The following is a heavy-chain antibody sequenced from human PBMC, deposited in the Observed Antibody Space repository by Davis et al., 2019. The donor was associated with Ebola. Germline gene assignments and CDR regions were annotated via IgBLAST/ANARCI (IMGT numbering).Heavy chain of an antibody. J-gene: IGHJ6*02. CDR2: ISYDGSNK. V-gene: IGHV3-30-3*01. CDR3: ARPRREGYSKIYYYYGMDV. Sequence: PGGSLRLSCAASGFTFSSYAMHWVRQAPGKGLEWVAVISYDGSNKYYADSVKGRFTISRDNSKNTLYLQMNSLRAEDTAVYYCARPRREGYSKIYYYYGMDVWGQGTTVTVSS. D-gene: IGHD4-11*01. CDR1: GFTFSSYA.